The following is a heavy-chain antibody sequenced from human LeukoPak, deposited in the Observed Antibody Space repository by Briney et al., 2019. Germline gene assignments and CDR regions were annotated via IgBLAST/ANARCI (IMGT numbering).Heavy chain of an antibody. CDR3: SRESGPFSPFGF. CDR1: GGSISGTNW. J-gene: IGHJ4*02. D-gene: IGHD1-26*01. V-gene: IGHV4-4*02. Sequence: PSGTLSLTRGVSGGSISGTNWWSWVRQPPGQGLEWIGEISLRGLTNYNPSLRSRLTMSLDESKNQVSLNLTSVTAADTAVYYCSRESGPFSPFGFWGQGTLVSVHS. CDR2: ISLRGLT.